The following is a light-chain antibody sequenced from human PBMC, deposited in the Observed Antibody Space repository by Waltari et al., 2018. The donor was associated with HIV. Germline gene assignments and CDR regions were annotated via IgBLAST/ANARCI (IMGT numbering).Light chain of an antibody. J-gene: IGLJ2*01. Sequence: SYELTQPPSVSVSPGQTAIITCSGDKLGDTYASWYQQRPGQSPVLVIYEDVKRPSGIPGRFSASNSGNTATLTISGTQAMDESDYYCQAWDSHNVIFGGGTKLTVL. CDR3: QAWDSHNVI. CDR1: KLGDTY. V-gene: IGLV3-1*01. CDR2: EDV.